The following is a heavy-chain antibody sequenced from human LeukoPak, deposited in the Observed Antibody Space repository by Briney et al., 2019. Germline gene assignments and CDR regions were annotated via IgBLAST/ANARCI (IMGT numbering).Heavy chain of an antibody. CDR2: IYYSGST. CDR1: GGSISSTTYY. J-gene: IGHJ4*02. V-gene: IGHV4-39*01. CDR3: ARGWSYAFRFDN. Sequence: SETLSLTCTVSGGSISSTTYYWGWIRQPPGKGLEWIGSIYYSGSTYYNPSLKSRVTISVDTSKNQFSLKLSSVTAVDTAVYYCARGWSYAFRFDNWGQGTLVTVSS. D-gene: IGHD1-26*01.